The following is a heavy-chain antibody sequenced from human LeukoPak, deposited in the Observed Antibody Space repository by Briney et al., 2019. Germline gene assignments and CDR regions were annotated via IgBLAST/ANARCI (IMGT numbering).Heavy chain of an antibody. Sequence: PSETLSLACTVSGGSISSYYWSWIRQPAGEGLEWIGRIYTSGSTNYNPPLKSRVTMSVDTSKNQFSLKLSSVTAADTAVYYCARGRFRIAARPYFDYWGQGTLVTVSS. CDR2: IYTSGST. J-gene: IGHJ4*02. D-gene: IGHD6-6*01. CDR1: GGSISSYY. V-gene: IGHV4-4*07. CDR3: ARGRFRIAARPYFDY.